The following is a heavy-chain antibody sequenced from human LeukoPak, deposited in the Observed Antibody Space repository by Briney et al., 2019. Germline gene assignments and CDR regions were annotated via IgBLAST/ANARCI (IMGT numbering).Heavy chain of an antibody. CDR1: GGSFSGYY. CDR2: INHSGST. J-gene: IGHJ6*02. Sequence: ASETLSLTCAVYGGSFSGYYWNWIRQPPGKGLEWIGEINHSGSTNYNPSLKSRVTISVDTSKNQFSLKLSSVTAADTAVYYCARVKGYCSGGSCPPGYYYGMDVWGQGTTVTVSS. D-gene: IGHD2-15*01. CDR3: ARVKGYCSGGSCPPGYYYGMDV. V-gene: IGHV4-34*01.